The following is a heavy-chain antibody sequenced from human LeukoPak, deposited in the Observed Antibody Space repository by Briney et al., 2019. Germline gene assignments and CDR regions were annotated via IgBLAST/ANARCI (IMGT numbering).Heavy chain of an antibody. V-gene: IGHV4-39*01. CDR1: GGSISSSSNY. D-gene: IGHD3-3*01. Sequence: SETLSLTCTVSGGSISSSSNYWGWIRQPPGKGLEWIGSIYYSGSTYCNPSLKSRVTISVDTSKKQFSLKLSSVTAADTAVYYCARHDTIFGVVNPTDAFDIWGQGTMVTVSS. CDR2: IYYSGST. CDR3: ARHDTIFGVVNPTDAFDI. J-gene: IGHJ3*02.